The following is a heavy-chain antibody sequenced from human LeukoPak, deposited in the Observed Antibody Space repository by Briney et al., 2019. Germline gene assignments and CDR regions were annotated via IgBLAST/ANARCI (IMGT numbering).Heavy chain of an antibody. D-gene: IGHD6-19*01. CDR2: MNPDSGDT. J-gene: IGHJ4*02. CDR1: EYTFTSYD. Sequence: ASVKVSCKAFEYTFTSYDINWVRQATGQGLEWMGWMNPDSGDTGYAQKFQGRVTMTRDTSISTAYMELTSLKSEDTAVYYCARGTPSGWHGAVYWGQGTLVTVSP. V-gene: IGHV1-8*01. CDR3: ARGTPSGWHGAVY.